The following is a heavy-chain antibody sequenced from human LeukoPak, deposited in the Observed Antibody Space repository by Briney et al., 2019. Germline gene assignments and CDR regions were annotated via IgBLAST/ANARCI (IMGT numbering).Heavy chain of an antibody. Sequence: GGSLRLSCTASGFTFSTYSMNWVRQAPGKGLEWVSYISSSGSTIYYADSVKGRFTISRDNAKNSLYLQMNSLRAEDTAVYYCARTTAKPFDYWGQGTLVTVSS. CDR2: ISSSGSTI. J-gene: IGHJ4*02. CDR1: GFTFSTYS. CDR3: ARTTAKPFDY. D-gene: IGHD4-17*01. V-gene: IGHV3-48*04.